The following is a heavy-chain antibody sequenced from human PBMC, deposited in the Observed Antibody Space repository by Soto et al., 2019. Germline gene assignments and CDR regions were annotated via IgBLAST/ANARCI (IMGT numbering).Heavy chain of an antibody. CDR3: AISSSWLPYYGMDV. CDR2: IYYSGST. Sequence: SETLSLTCTVSGGSISSDRYYWAWIRQPPGKGLEWIGYIYYSGSTNYNPSLKSRVTISVDTSKNQFSLKLSSVTAADTAVYYCAISSSWLPYYGMDVWGQGTTVTVS. D-gene: IGHD6-13*01. J-gene: IGHJ6*02. CDR1: GGSISSDRYY. V-gene: IGHV4-61*05.